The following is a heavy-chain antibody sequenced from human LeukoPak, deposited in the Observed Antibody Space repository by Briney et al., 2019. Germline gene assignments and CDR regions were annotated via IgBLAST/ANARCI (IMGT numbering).Heavy chain of an antibody. D-gene: IGHD1-26*01. CDR1: GFTFSSYW. V-gene: IGHV3-7*01. CDR2: VKQDGSER. J-gene: IGHJ4*02. CDR3: ARGLGAPDY. Sequence: GGPLRLSCAASGFTFSSYWMSWVRQTPGNGLEWVANVKQDGSERYFVDSVKGRFTISRDNAKSSLFLQMNSLRAEDTAVYYCARGLGAPDYWGQGTLVTVSS.